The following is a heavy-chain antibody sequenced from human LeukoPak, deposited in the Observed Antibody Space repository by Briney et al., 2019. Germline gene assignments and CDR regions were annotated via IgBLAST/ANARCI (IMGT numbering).Heavy chain of an antibody. D-gene: IGHD5/OR15-5a*01. Sequence: SETLSLTCAVYGGSFSGYHWSWIRQPPGKGLEWIGEINHSGSTNYNPSLKSRVTISVDTSKNQFSLKLSSVTAADTAVYYCARGLRIGRGYYFDYWGQGTLVTVSS. J-gene: IGHJ4*02. CDR3: ARGLRIGRGYYFDY. V-gene: IGHV4-34*01. CDR1: GGSFSGYH. CDR2: INHSGST.